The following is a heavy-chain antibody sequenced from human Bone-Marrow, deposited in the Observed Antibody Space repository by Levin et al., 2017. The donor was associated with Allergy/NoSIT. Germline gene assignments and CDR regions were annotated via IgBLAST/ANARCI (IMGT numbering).Heavy chain of an antibody. CDR1: GGSISSGDYY. D-gene: IGHD3-3*01. J-gene: IGHJ6*02. CDR3: AREVGYDFWSGYYPVPHDYYYYGMDV. CDR2: IYYSGST. Sequence: SETLSLTCTVSGGSISSGDYYWSWIRQPPGKGLEWIGYIYYSGSTYYNPSLKSRVTISVDTSKNQFSLKLSSVTAADTAVYYWAREVGYDFWSGYYPVPHDYYYYGMDVWGQGTTVTVSS. V-gene: IGHV4-30-4*01.